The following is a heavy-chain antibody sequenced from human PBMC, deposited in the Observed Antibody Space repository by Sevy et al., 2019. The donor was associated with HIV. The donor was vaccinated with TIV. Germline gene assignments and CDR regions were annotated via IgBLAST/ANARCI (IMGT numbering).Heavy chain of an antibody. CDR2: ISTGGSTT. Sequence: GGSLRLSCAASGFTFSTYEMNWVRQAPGKGLEWVSYISTGGSTTYNADSVKGRFTVSRDNAKNSLSLQMNSLRTEETAVYYCARVSDSSGHPFDYWGQGTLVTVSS. D-gene: IGHD3-22*01. CDR1: GFTFSTYE. V-gene: IGHV3-48*03. J-gene: IGHJ4*02. CDR3: ARVSDSSGHPFDY.